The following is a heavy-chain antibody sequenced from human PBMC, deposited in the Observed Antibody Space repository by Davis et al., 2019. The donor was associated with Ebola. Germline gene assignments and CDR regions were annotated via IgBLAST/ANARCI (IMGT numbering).Heavy chain of an antibody. V-gene: IGHV3-74*01. CDR2: INSDGSST. D-gene: IGHD2-2*01. J-gene: IGHJ4*02. CDR1: GFTFSSYW. CDR3: ARGWYCSSISCYVAY. Sequence: HTGGSLRLSCAASGFTFSSYWMHWVRQAPGKGLVWVSRINSDGSSTSYADSVKGRFTISRDNAKNTLYLQMNSLRAEDTAVYYCARGWYCSSISCYVAYLGQGTLVTVSS.